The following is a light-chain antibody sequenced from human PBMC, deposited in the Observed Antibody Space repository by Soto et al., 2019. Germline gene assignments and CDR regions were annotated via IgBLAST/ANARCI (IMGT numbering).Light chain of an antibody. CDR2: SAS. CDR1: QGISSH. CDR3: QQLNSYPFT. J-gene: IGKJ4*01. V-gene: IGKV1-9*01. Sequence: IQLTQSPSSLSAFVGDRVSITCRASQGISSHLAWYQQKPGKAPKLLIYSASTLQSGVPSRFSGSGSGTDFTLTISSRQPEDFATYLCQQLNSYPFTFGGGTKVEIK.